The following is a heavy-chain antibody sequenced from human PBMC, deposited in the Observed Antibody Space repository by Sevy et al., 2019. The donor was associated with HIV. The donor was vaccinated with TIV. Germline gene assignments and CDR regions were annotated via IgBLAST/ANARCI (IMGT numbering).Heavy chain of an antibody. J-gene: IGHJ4*02. Sequence: GGSLRLSCAASGFTFSSYEMNWVRQAPGKGLEWVSYISSSGSTIYYADSVKGRFTISRGNAKNSLYLQMNSLRAEDTAVYDCARDGRTGTPVAFDYWGQGTLVTVSS. D-gene: IGHD1-1*01. CDR3: ARDGRTGTPVAFDY. CDR1: GFTFSSYE. CDR2: ISSSGSTI. V-gene: IGHV3-48*03.